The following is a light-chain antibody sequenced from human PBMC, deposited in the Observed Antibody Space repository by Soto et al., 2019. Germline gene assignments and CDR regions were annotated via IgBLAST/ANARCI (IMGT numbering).Light chain of an antibody. V-gene: IGKV3-20*01. J-gene: IGKJ5*01. CDR2: GAS. CDR3: QQYGSSPIT. CDR1: QSVSNNY. Sequence: EIVMTQSPVTLSVSPGERAPLSCRASQSVSNNYLAWYQQNPGQAPRLLIYGASNRATGIPDRFSGSGSGTDFTLTISRLETEDFAVYYCQQYGSSPITFGQGTRLEIK.